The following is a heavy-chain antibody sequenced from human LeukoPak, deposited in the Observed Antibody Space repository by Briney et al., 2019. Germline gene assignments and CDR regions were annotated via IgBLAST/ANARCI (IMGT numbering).Heavy chain of an antibody. CDR2: IYYSGST. V-gene: IGHV4-59*01. CDR3: ARGGDCGGDCYSFWYFDL. J-gene: IGHJ2*01. D-gene: IGHD2-21*02. CDR1: GGSISHYY. Sequence: KPSETLSLTCTVSGGSISHYYWSWLRQPPGKELEWIGYIYYSGSTNYNPSLRSRVSISLGTSKNQFSLQLGSVTAADTAVYYCARGGDCGGDCYSFWYFDLWGRGTLVTVSS.